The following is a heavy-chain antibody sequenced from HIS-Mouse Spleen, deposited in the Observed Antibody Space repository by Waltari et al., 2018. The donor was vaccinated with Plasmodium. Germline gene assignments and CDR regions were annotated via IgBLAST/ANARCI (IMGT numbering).Heavy chain of an antibody. D-gene: IGHD5-18*01. V-gene: IGHV3-7*01. J-gene: IGHJ4*02. Sequence: EVQLVESGGGLVQPGGSLRLSCAASGFTFSSYGMSWVRQAPGKGLEWVANIKQDGSEKYYVDSVKGRFTISRDNAKNSLYLQMNSLRAEDTAVYYCARKLQLLDYWGQGTLVTVSS. CDR2: IKQDGSEK. CDR1: GFTFSSYG. CDR3: ARKLQLLDY.